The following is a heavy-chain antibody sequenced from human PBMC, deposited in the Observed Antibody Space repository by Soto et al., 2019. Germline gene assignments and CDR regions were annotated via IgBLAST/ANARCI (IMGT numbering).Heavy chain of an antibody. CDR1: GASITGTSY. Sequence: SETLSLTCTVSGASITGTSYWSWIRQPAGKGLEWIGYIHYSGTTSFFPSYNPSLRSRVTISEDTSKNQFSLKLLSVTTADTAVYFCAAGEASSRNLAPYYLDFWGQGTLVTVS. D-gene: IGHD6-13*01. CDR3: AAGEASSRNLAPYYLDF. V-gene: IGHV4-61*10. J-gene: IGHJ4*02. CDR2: IHYSGTT.